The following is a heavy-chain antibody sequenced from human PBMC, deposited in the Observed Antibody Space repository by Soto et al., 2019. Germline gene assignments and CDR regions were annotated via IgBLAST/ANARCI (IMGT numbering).Heavy chain of an antibody. CDR3: ARIVVAAAISHWFDP. D-gene: IGHD2-2*02. CDR2: IYYSGST. V-gene: IGHV4-31*03. J-gene: IGHJ5*02. Sequence: QVQLQESGPGLVKPSQTLSLTCTVSGGSISSGGYYWSWIRQHPGKGLEWIGYIYYSGSTYYNPSLKSRVTISVDTSKNQFSLKLSSVTAADTAVYYCARIVVAAAISHWFDPWGQGTLVTVSS. CDR1: GGSISSGGYY.